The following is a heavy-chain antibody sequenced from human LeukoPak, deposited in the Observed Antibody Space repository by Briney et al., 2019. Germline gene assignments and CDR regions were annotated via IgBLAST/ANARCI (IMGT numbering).Heavy chain of an antibody. CDR3: ARGQVVTGGFDP. J-gene: IGHJ5*02. Sequence: SETLSLTCTVSGGSISSGGYYWNWTRQHPGRGLEWIGYIYYSGSSYYNPSLKSRVSISVDTSKNQFSLKLSSVTAADTAVYYCARGQVVTGGFDPWGQGTLVTVSS. D-gene: IGHD3-22*01. CDR2: IYYSGSS. V-gene: IGHV4-31*03. CDR1: GGSISSGGYY.